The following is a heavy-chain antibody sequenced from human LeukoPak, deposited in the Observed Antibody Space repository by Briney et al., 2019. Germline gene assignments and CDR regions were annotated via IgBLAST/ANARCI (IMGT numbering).Heavy chain of an antibody. CDR3: ATASGTGTYGMDV. V-gene: IGHV3-23*01. CDR2: ISGSGGST. CDR1: GFTFSSYA. Sequence: PGGSLRLSCAASGFTFSSYAMSWVRQAPGKGLEWVSAISGSGGSTYYADSVKGRFTISRDNSKNTLYLQMNSLRAEGTAVYYCATASGTGTYGMDVWGQGITVTVSS. J-gene: IGHJ6*02. D-gene: IGHD1-1*01.